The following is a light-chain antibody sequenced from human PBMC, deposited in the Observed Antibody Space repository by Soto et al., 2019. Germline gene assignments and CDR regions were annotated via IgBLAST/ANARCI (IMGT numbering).Light chain of an antibody. J-gene: IGKJ4*01. CDR3: QQYGSSPLT. CDR2: AAS. Sequence: EIVLTQSPGTLSLSPGERATLSCRASQSVSSSYLAWYQQKPGQAPRLLIYAASSRATGIPDRFSGSGSGTDFTFTINRLEPEDFAVYYCQQYGSSPLTFGVGTKVEIK. V-gene: IGKV3-20*01. CDR1: QSVSSSY.